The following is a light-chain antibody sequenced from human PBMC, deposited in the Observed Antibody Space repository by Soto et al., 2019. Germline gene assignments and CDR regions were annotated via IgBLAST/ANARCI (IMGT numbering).Light chain of an antibody. CDR2: AAS. V-gene: IGKV1-8*01. CDR3: QQYYSYSLT. Sequence: IQMTQSPSSLSASVGDRVTITCRASQGISSYLAWYQQKPGKAPKLLIYAASTLQSGVPSRFSGSGSGTDFTLTISCLQSEDFAIYYCQQYYSYSLTFGPGTKVDIK. CDR1: QGISSY. J-gene: IGKJ3*01.